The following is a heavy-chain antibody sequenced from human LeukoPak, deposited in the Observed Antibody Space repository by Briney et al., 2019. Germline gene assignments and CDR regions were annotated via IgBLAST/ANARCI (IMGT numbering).Heavy chain of an antibody. D-gene: IGHD3-22*01. CDR1: GFTFSSYA. CDR2: ISGSGGST. J-gene: IGHJ4*02. CDR3: AKVSTVSSLSSGYYPIDY. Sequence: GGSLRLSCAASGFTFSSYAMSWVRQAPGKGLEWVSVISGSGGSTDYADSVKGRFTISRDNSKYTLYLQMNSLRAEDTAVYYCAKVSTVSSLSSGYYPIDYWGQGTLVTVSS. V-gene: IGHV3-23*01.